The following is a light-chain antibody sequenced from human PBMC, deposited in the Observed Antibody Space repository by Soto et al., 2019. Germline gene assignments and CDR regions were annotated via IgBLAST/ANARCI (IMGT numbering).Light chain of an antibody. V-gene: IGLV2-14*01. CDR3: SSYASISTDV. Sequence: QSALTQPASVSGSPGQSITISCTGTSSDVGGYYSVSWYQQHPGKAPKLMIYDVTNRPSGVSNRFSGYTSGNTASLTISGLQAEDEADYCCSSYASISTDVFGTGTKVTVL. J-gene: IGLJ1*01. CDR2: DVT. CDR1: SSDVGGYYS.